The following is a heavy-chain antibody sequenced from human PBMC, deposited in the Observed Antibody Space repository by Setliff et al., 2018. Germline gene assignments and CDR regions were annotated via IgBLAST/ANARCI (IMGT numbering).Heavy chain of an antibody. CDR1: GYTFTTYA. V-gene: IGHV7-4-1*02. CDR3: ARADHLVTTTFDY. CDR2: INNKTGDP. Sequence: GASVKVSCKASGYTFTTYAMNWVRQAPGQGLEWMGWINNKTGDPTYAQGYTGRFAFSLDTSDSATYLDISNLKAEDTATYYCARADHLVTTTFDYWGQGTLVTVSS. J-gene: IGHJ4*01. D-gene: IGHD4-17*01.